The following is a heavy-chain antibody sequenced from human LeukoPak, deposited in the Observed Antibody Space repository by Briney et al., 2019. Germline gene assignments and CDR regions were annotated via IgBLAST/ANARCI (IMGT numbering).Heavy chain of an antibody. CDR2: ISGSGGST. V-gene: IGHV3-23*01. Sequence: PGGSLRLSCAASGFTFSSYAMSWVRQVPGKGLEWVSAISGSGGSTYYADSVKGRFTISRDNSKNTLYLQMNSLRAEDTAVYYCAKDLSFTSGWYGFDPWGQGTLVTVSS. J-gene: IGHJ5*02. CDR3: AKDLSFTSGWYGFDP. CDR1: GFTFSSYA. D-gene: IGHD6-19*01.